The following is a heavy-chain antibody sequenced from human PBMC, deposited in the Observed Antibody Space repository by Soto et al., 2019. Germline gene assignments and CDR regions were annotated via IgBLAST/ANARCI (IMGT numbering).Heavy chain of an antibody. J-gene: IGHJ6*02. D-gene: IGHD6-13*01. Sequence: EVQLVESGGGLVQPGGSLRLSCAASGFTFSSYSMNWVRQAPGKGLEWVSYISSSSSTIYYADSVKGRFTISRDNAKNSLYLQMNSLRAEDTAVYYCARVLKLGSSWDSVWYYYGMDVWGQGTTVTVSS. CDR3: ARVLKLGSSWDSVWYYYGMDV. CDR2: ISSSSSTI. V-gene: IGHV3-48*01. CDR1: GFTFSSYS.